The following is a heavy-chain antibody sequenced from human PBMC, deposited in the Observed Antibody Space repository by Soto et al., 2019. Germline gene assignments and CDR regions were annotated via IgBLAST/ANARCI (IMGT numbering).Heavy chain of an antibody. D-gene: IGHD3-3*01. Sequence: TSETLSLTCTVTGDSISSRSYYWGWIRQPPGKGLEWIGSIYYSGSTYNNPSLRSRVSMSIDTSKNQFSLKLSSVTAADTAVYYCARGHGPYYDFWSGYRQSGNWFDPWGQGTLVTVSS. CDR2: IYYSGST. J-gene: IGHJ5*02. CDR1: GDSISSRSYY. CDR3: ARGHGPYYDFWSGYRQSGNWFDP. V-gene: IGHV4-39*01.